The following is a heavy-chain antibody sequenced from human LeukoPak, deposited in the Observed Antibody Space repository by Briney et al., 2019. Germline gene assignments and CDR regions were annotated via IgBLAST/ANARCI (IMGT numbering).Heavy chain of an antibody. Sequence: GASVKVSCKASGYTFTNYGISCVRQAPGQGLEWMGWISGYNGETNYAQKFQGRVTMTTDTSTNTAYMELRSLRSDDTAVYYCARDLPEGGSDLVAFDYWGQGPLVTVSS. CDR1: GYTFTNYG. CDR2: ISGYNGET. J-gene: IGHJ4*02. V-gene: IGHV1-18*01. CDR3: ARDLPEGGSDLVAFDY. D-gene: IGHD5-12*01.